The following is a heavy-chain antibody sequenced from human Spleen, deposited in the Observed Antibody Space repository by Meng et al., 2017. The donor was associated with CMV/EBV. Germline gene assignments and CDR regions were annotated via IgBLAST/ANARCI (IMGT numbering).Heavy chain of an antibody. CDR2: VYSGGST. V-gene: IGHV3-53*05. Sequence: GCTVSYRYMCWGRQDPGQGLDWVSIVYSGGSTYYADSVRGRFTMSRDSSKNTLYLQMNSLRIEGTAVYSVVRDRYSGSSMWVAWFAPWGQGTLVTVSS. CDR3: VRDRYSGSSMWVAWFAP. J-gene: IGHJ5*02. D-gene: IGHD6-6*01. CDR1: GCTVSYRY.